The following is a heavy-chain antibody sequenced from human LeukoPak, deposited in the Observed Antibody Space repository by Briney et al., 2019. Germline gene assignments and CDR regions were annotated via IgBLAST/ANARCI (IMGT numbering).Heavy chain of an antibody. CDR2: ISSSGNTI. D-gene: IGHD5-24*01. CDR3: ARALWGYNLIDYYYYNMDV. CDR1: GFTFSDYY. Sequence: GGSLRLSCAASGFTFSDYYMSWIRQAPGKGLEWVSYISSSGNTIYYADSVRGRFTISRDNAKNSLYLQMNSLRAEDSAVYYCARALWGYNLIDYYYYNMDVWGKGTTVTVSS. J-gene: IGHJ6*03. V-gene: IGHV3-11*04.